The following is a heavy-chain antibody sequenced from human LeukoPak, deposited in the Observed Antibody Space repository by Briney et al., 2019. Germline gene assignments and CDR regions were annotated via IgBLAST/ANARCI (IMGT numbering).Heavy chain of an antibody. CDR2: IYYSGST. J-gene: IGHJ4*02. D-gene: IGHD4-23*01. Sequence: SQTLSLTCTVSGGSISSGDYYWRWIRQPPGKGLEWIGYIYYSGSTYYNPSLKSRVTISVDTSKNQFSLKLSSVTAADTAVYYCARDDDYGGKLDYWGQGTLVTVSS. V-gene: IGHV4-30-4*01. CDR3: ARDDDYGGKLDY. CDR1: GGSISSGDYY.